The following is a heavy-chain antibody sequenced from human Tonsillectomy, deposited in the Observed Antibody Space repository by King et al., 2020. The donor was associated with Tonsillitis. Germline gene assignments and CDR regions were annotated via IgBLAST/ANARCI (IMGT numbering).Heavy chain of an antibody. CDR2: INPNSGGP. Sequence: VQLVESGAEVKKPGASVKVSFKASGYTFTGYYMHWVRQAPGQGLEWSGWINPNSGGPNYAKKFQGRGTTTRDTSISTAYMELSRLRSDDTAGYYCAREECSSTSCYPWFDPWGQGTLVTVSS. CDR1: GYTFTGYY. D-gene: IGHD2-2*01. CDR3: AREECSSTSCYPWFDP. J-gene: IGHJ5*02. V-gene: IGHV1-2*02.